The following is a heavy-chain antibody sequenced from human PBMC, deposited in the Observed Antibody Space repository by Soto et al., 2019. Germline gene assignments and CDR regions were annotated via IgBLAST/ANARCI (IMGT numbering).Heavy chain of an antibody. Sequence: QVQLVQSGAEVKTPGSSVKVSCKASGGIFTSYDIRWVRQAPGHGLEWMGAIIPIFGTANYEQKLQGRVTITADATTSTAYMELSSLRSEDTAMYYCAINEGRDVSTFDYWGQGTLVTVSS. CDR1: GGIFTSYD. CDR2: IIPIFGTA. J-gene: IGHJ4*02. V-gene: IGHV1-69*01. D-gene: IGHD3-10*02. CDR3: AINEGRDVSTFDY.